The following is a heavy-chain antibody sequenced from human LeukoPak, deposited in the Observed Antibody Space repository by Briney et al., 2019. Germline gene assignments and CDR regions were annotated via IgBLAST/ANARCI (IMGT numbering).Heavy chain of an antibody. J-gene: IGHJ4*02. CDR2: IWYDGSNK. Sequence: GGSLRLSXAASGFTFSNYVMHWVRQAPGKGLDWVAVIWYDGSNKYYADSMKGRFTISRDNSKSTLYLQMNSLRAEDTAVYYCAGGILGAGYWGQGTLVTVSS. CDR1: GFTFSNYV. V-gene: IGHV3-33*01. CDR3: AGGILGAGY. D-gene: IGHD1-14*01.